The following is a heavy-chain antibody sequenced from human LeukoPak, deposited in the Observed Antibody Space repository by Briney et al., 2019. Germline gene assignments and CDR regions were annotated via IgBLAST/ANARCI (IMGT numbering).Heavy chain of an antibody. CDR3: AGDIAHYMDV. J-gene: IGHJ6*03. CDR1: GGSISSYY. CDR2: IYYSGST. V-gene: IGHV4-59*01. D-gene: IGHD2-15*01. Sequence: PSETLSLTCTVSGGSISSYYWSWNRQPPGKGLEWIGYIYYSGSTNYNPSLKSRVTISVDTSKNQFSLKLSSVTAADTAVYYCAGDIAHYMDVWGKGTTVTVSS.